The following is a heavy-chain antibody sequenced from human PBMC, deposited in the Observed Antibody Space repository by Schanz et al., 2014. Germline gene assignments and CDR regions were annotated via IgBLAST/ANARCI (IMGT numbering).Heavy chain of an antibody. CDR2: INPYDDTI. D-gene: IGHD6-13*01. J-gene: IGHJ4*02. Sequence: QVQLVQSGGEVKKPGASATVSCKASGYTFTSYGITWVRQAPGQGLEWMGLINPYDDTIDYAKKFQGRFTMTRDTSTTTVYMELRGLRSDDTAVYYCARDGEAAADCDYWGQGTLXTVSS. CDR1: GYTFTSYG. CDR3: ARDGEAAADCDY. V-gene: IGHV1-18*01.